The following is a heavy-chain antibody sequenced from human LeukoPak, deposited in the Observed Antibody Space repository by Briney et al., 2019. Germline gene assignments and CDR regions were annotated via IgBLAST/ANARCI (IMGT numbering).Heavy chain of an antibody. Sequence: GGSLRLSCAASGFTFNNAWMDWVRQAPGKGLEWVGRTRNKANNYTTEYAASVKGRFTISRDDSRNSLYLQMNSLKTEDTAVYYCARTPRVRGVFNPFDYWGQGTLVTVSS. D-gene: IGHD3-10*01. V-gene: IGHV3-72*01. CDR2: TRNKANNYTT. CDR3: ARTPRVRGVFNPFDY. CDR1: GFTFNNAW. J-gene: IGHJ4*02.